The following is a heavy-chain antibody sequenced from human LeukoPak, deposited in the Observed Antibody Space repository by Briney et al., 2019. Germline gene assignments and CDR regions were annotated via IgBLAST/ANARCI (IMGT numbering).Heavy chain of an antibody. J-gene: IGHJ4*02. CDR3: ARGKMSGCQDY. CDR1: GYTFTGYY. D-gene: IGHD6-19*01. V-gene: IGHV1-2*02. Sequence: ASVKVSCKASGYTFTGYYMHWVRQAPGQGLEWMGWINPSSGGSNYAQQFQGRVTMARDTSISTAYMELSRLTSDDTTVYYCARGKMSGCQDYWGQGTLVTVSS. CDR2: INPSSGGS.